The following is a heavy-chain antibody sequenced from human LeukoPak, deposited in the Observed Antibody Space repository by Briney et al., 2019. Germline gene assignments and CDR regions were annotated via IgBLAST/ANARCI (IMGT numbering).Heavy chain of an antibody. D-gene: IGHD2-15*01. CDR1: GGSISSSSYY. CDR3: ARAPLGYCTGGSCYPDAFDI. Sequence: SETLSLTCTVSGGSISSSSYYWGWIRQPPGKGLEWIGSIYYSGSTYYNPSLKSRVTISVDTSKNQFSLKLSSVTAADTAVYYCARAPLGYCTGGSCYPDAFDIWGQGTMVTVSS. CDR2: IYYSGST. J-gene: IGHJ3*02. V-gene: IGHV4-39*01.